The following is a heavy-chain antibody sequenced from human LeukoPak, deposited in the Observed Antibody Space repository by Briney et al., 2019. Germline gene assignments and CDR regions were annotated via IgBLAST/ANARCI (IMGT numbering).Heavy chain of an antibody. CDR2: IYYSGST. CDR1: GGSISSSSYY. V-gene: IGHV4-39*01. Sequence: SETLSLTCTVSGGSISSSSYYWGWIRQPPGKGLEWIGSIYYSGSTYYNPSLKSRVTISVDTSKNQFSLKLSSVTAADTAVYYCARHYVLLWIGELFDDAFDIWGQGTMVTVSS. CDR3: ARHYVLLWIGELFDDAFDI. D-gene: IGHD3-10*01. J-gene: IGHJ3*02.